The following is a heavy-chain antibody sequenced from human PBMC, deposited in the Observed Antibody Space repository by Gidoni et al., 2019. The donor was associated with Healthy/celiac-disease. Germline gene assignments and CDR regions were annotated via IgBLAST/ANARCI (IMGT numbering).Heavy chain of an antibody. CDR1: GFTFSSYG. Sequence: QVQLVESGGGVVQPGRSLRLSCAASGFTFSSYGMHWVRQAPGKGLEWVAVISYDGSNKYYADSVKGRFTISRDNSKNTLYLQMNSLRAEDTAVYYCAKELRYGSGSSLDYWGQGTLVTVSS. D-gene: IGHD3-10*01. CDR2: ISYDGSNK. J-gene: IGHJ4*02. V-gene: IGHV3-30*18. CDR3: AKELRYGSGSSLDY.